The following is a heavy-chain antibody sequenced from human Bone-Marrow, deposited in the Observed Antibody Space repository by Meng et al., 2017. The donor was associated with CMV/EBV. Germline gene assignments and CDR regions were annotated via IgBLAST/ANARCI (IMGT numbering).Heavy chain of an antibody. D-gene: IGHD3-22*01. J-gene: IGHJ3*01. CDR2: TYYRSQWFN. CDR1: GDSVSSNTAA. V-gene: IGHV6-1*01. CDR3: SRGEDDSSGSTLLAFDF. Sequence: SQTLSLTCAVSGDSVSSNTAAWNWIRQSPSRGLEWLGRTYYRSQWFNDYAVSVKGRISISSDTSKNQFSLQLNSVTPEDTAVYYCSRGEDDSSGSTLLAFDFWGRGKMVTVSS.